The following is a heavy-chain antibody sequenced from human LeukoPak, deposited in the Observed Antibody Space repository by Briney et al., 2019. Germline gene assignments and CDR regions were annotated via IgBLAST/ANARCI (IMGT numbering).Heavy chain of an antibody. CDR3: ARGAELLWFGEPKCFDY. CDR2: INHSGST. CDR1: GGSFSGYY. V-gene: IGHV4-34*01. D-gene: IGHD3-10*01. J-gene: IGHJ4*02. Sequence: SETLSLTCAVYGGSFSGYYGSWIRQPPGKGLEWIGEINHSGSTNYNPSLKSRVTISVDTSKNQFSLKLSSVTAADTAVYYCARGAELLWFGEPKCFDYWGQGTLVTVSS.